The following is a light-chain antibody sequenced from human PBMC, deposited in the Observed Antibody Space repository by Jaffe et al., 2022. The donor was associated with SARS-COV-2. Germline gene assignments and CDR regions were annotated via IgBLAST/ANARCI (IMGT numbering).Light chain of an antibody. CDR1: QSIVHSDGNTY. CDR3: MQATTFPHT. Sequence: DIVMTQTPLSSPVALGQPASISCRSNQSIVHSDGNTYLSWLHQRPGQPPRLLIYKTSTRFSGVPDRFSGSGAGTDFTLRISRVEAEDVGVYYCMQATTFPHTFGQGTKLEIK. V-gene: IGKV2-24*01. CDR2: KTS. J-gene: IGKJ2*01.